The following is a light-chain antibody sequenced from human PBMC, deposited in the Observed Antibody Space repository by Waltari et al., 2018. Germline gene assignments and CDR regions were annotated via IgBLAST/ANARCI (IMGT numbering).Light chain of an antibody. Sequence: EIVLTQSPATLSLSPGERATLSCRASQSVSSYLAWYQQKAGQAPRLLIYDAFNRATGIPARFSGSGSGTDFTLTISCLEPEDFAVYYCQQRSDWPILTFGGGTKVEIK. CDR3: QQRSDWPILT. V-gene: IGKV3-11*01. CDR1: QSVSSY. CDR2: DAF. J-gene: IGKJ4*01.